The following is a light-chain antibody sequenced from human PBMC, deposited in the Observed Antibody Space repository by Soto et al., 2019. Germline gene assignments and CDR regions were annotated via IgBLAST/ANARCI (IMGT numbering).Light chain of an antibody. V-gene: IGLV2-14*01. J-gene: IGLJ2*01. CDR1: SSDIGAYNY. CDR2: DVN. Sequence: QSALTRPASVSGSPGQSITISCTGSSSDIGAYNYVSWYRQVPGKAPKLMINDVNNRPSGVSSRFSGSKSGNTASLTISGLQAEDEADYYCASYTSHTTLIFGGGTKLTVL. CDR3: ASYTSHTTLI.